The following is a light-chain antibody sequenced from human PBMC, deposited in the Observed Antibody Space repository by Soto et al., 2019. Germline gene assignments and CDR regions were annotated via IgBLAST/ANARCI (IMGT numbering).Light chain of an antibody. CDR1: SSDVGSYNL. V-gene: IGLV2-23*02. Sequence: QSALTQPASVSGSPGQSITISCTGTSSDVGSYNLVSWYQQHPGKAPKLMIYDVSERPSGVSNRFSGSKSGNTASLTISGFQAEDEADYYCCSYAGGITLVFGGGTKLTVL. CDR2: DVS. J-gene: IGLJ2*01. CDR3: CSYAGGITLV.